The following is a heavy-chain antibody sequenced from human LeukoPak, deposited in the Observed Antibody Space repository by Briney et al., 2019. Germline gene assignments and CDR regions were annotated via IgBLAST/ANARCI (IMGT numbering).Heavy chain of an antibody. Sequence: GGSLRLSCAASGFTFSSYAMHWVRQAPGKGLEWVAVISYDGSNKYYADSVKGRFTISRDNSKNTLYLQMNSLRAEDTAVYYCARDCGSEHFAYWGQGTLVTVSS. CDR1: GFTFSSYA. CDR3: ARDCGSEHFAY. D-gene: IGHD1-26*01. V-gene: IGHV3-30-3*01. CDR2: ISYDGSNK. J-gene: IGHJ4*02.